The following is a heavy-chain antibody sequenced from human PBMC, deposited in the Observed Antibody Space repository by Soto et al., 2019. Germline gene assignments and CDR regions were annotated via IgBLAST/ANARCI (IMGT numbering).Heavy chain of an antibody. CDR1: GFTVSSNY. CDR3: ARGRYCSSTSCYDMDYYYYYMDV. V-gene: IGHV3-53*04. D-gene: IGHD2-2*01. Sequence: PGGSLRLSYAASGFTVSSNYMSWVRQAPGKGLEWVSVIYSGGSTYYADSVKGRFTISRHNSKNTLYLQMNSLRAEDTAVYYCARGRYCSSTSCYDMDYYYYYMDVWGKGTTVTVSS. J-gene: IGHJ6*03. CDR2: IYSGGST.